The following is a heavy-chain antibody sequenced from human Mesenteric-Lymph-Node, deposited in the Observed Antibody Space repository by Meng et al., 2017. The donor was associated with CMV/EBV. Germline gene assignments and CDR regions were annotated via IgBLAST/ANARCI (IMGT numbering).Heavy chain of an antibody. D-gene: IGHD6-19*01. V-gene: IGHV3-30*02. CDR1: GFTFSSYE. CDR2: IRYDGSNK. Sequence: GESLKISCAASGFTFSSYEMNWVRQAPGKGLEWVAFIRYDGSNKYYADSVKGRFTISRDNSKNTLYLQMNSLRAEDTAVYYCAKVGSGWYGIDYWGQGTLVTVSS. CDR3: AKVGSGWYGIDY. J-gene: IGHJ4*02.